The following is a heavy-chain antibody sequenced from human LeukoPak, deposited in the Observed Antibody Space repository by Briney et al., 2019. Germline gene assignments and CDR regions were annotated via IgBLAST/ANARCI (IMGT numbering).Heavy chain of an antibody. J-gene: IGHJ6*02. CDR2: ISGDGGST. D-gene: IGHD2-15*01. Sequence: GGSLRLSCAASGFTFDDYAMHWVCQAPGKGLEWVSLISGDGGSTYCADSVKGRFTISRDNSKNSLYLQMNSLRTEDTALYYCAKDMAVVAATIIYYYYGMDVWGQGTTVTVSS. CDR3: AKDMAVVAATIIYYYYGMDV. V-gene: IGHV3-43*02. CDR1: GFTFDDYA.